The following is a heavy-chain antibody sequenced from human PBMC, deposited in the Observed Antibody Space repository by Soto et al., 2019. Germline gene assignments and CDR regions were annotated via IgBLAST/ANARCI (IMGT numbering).Heavy chain of an antibody. D-gene: IGHD3-22*01. V-gene: IGHV1-18*01. Sequence: ASVKVSCKASGYTFTSYGISWVRQAPGQGLEWMGWISAYNGNTNYAQKLQGRVTMTTDTSTSTAYMELRSLRSDDTAVYYCATDRNDYYDSSGYYRHFDYWGQGTLVTVSS. CDR1: GYTFTSYG. J-gene: IGHJ4*02. CDR3: ATDRNDYYDSSGYYRHFDY. CDR2: ISAYNGNT.